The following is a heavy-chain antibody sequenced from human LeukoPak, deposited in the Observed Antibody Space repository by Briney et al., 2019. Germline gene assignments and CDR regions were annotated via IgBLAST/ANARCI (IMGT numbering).Heavy chain of an antibody. D-gene: IGHD2-2*01. CDR3: ARAYCSAISCYLGLDY. V-gene: IGHV1-2*06. CDR1: GYTFTGNY. CDR2: INPNSGGT. Sequence: VASVKVSCKASGYTFTGNYMHWVRQAPGQGLEWMGRINPNSGGTNYAQKFQGRVTMTRDTSISTAYMELSRLRSDDTAVYYCARAYCSAISCYLGLDYWGQGPLVTVPS. J-gene: IGHJ4*02.